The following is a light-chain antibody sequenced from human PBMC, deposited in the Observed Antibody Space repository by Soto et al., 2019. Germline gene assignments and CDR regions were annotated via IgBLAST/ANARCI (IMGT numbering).Light chain of an antibody. J-gene: IGLJ1*01. V-gene: IGLV2-14*01. CDR2: DVS. Sequence: QSVLTQPASGSGSPGQSITISCTGTSSDVGGYNYVSWYQQHPGKAPKLMIYDVSNRPSGVSNRFSGSKSGNTASLTISGLQAEDEADYYRSSYTSSSTPYVFGTGTKVTVL. CDR3: SSYTSSSTPYV. CDR1: SSDVGGYNY.